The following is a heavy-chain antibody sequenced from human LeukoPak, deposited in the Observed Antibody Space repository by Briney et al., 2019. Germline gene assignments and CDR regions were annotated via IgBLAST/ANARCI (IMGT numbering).Heavy chain of an antibody. J-gene: IGHJ4*02. V-gene: IGHV3-53*04. CDR1: GLTVRSNY. CDR2: THASGNT. D-gene: IGHD2-21*01. Sequence: GGSLRLSCAVSGLTVRSNYMSWVRQTRGKGLEWVAITHASGNTNYADSVKGRFTVSRHNSKNTLYLQMNSPRGDDTAVYYCARDDDGGGHFDYWGQGTLVAVSS. CDR3: ARDDDGGGHFDY.